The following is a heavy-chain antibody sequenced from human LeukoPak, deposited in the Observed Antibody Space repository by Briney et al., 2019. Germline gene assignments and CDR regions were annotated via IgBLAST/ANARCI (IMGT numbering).Heavy chain of an antibody. D-gene: IGHD3-10*01. CDR2: ISGSGGST. CDR1: GFTFSSYA. CDR3: ANHITMVRGVIDY. V-gene: IGHV3-23*01. J-gene: IGHJ4*02. Sequence: GGSLRLSCAASGFTFSSYAMSWVRQAPGKGLEWVSAISGSGGSTYYADSVKGRFTIPRDNSKNTLYLQMNSLRAEDTAVYYCANHITMVRGVIDYWGQGTLVTVSS.